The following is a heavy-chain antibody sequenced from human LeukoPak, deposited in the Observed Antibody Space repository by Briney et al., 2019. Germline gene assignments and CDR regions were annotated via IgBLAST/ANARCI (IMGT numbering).Heavy chain of an antibody. CDR3: ARDPQSSFDY. Sequence: GGSLRLSCAASGFTFSSYGMHWVRQAPGKGLEGVAVISYEGTNKYYADSVKGRFTISRDTSKNTLYLQMNSLRAEDTAVYYCARDPQSSFDYWGQGTVVTVSS. CDR1: GFTFSSYG. J-gene: IGHJ4*02. CDR2: ISYEGTNK. D-gene: IGHD6-13*01. V-gene: IGHV3-33*01.